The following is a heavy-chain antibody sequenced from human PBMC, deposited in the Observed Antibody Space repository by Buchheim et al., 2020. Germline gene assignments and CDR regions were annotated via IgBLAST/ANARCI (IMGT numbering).Heavy chain of an antibody. J-gene: IGHJ4*02. D-gene: IGHD5-24*01. CDR3: ARRRGDHTHYYFDY. V-gene: IGHV3-30*03. Sequence: QVQLVESGGGVVQPGRSLRLSCAASGFTFSSYGMHWVRQAPGKGLEWVAVISYDGSNKYYADSVKGRFTISRDNSKNTLYLQMNSLRAGDTAVYYCARRRGDHTHYYFDYWGQGTL. CDR1: GFTFSSYG. CDR2: ISYDGSNK.